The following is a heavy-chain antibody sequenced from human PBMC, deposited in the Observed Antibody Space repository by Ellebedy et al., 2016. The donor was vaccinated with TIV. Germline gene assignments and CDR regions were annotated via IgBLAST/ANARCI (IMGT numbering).Heavy chain of an antibody. V-gene: IGHV4-39*07. CDR1: SGSISSSKFY. CDR3: ARGPFGGVIVPPDY. Sequence: SETLSLTXTVSSGSISSSKFYWGWIRQPPGKGLVWIGSIFYSGTTYYNPSLKSRVTISVDMSKNQFSLKLSSVTAADTAVYYCARGPFGGVIVPPDYWGQGTLVTVSS. J-gene: IGHJ4*02. D-gene: IGHD3-16*02. CDR2: IFYSGTT.